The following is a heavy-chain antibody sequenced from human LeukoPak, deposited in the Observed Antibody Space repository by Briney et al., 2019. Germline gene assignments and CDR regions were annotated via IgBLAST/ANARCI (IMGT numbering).Heavy chain of an antibody. V-gene: IGHV3-30*18. CDR1: GFTFSSYG. CDR2: ISYDGSNK. J-gene: IGHJ5*02. Sequence: PLRLSCATTGFTFSSYGMHRARQAPDKGLEWVAVISYDGSNKYYADSVKGRFTISRDNSKNTLYLQMNSLRAEDTAVYYCAKDPKFDPWGQGTLVTVSS. CDR3: AKDPKFDP.